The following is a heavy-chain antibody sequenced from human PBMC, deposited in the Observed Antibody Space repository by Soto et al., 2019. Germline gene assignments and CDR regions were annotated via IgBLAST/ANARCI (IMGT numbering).Heavy chain of an antibody. CDR1: GFTFSSYS. Sequence: EVQLLESGGGLVQPGGSLRLSCAASGFTFSSYSMNWVRQAPGKGLEWVSSISSSSSYIYYADSVKGRFTISRDNAKNSLYLQMNSLRAEDTAVYYCARDPGIAVADAYYYYYGMDVWGQGTTVTVSS. CDR2: ISSSSSYI. V-gene: IGHV3-21*02. D-gene: IGHD6-19*01. J-gene: IGHJ6*02. CDR3: ARDPGIAVADAYYYYYGMDV.